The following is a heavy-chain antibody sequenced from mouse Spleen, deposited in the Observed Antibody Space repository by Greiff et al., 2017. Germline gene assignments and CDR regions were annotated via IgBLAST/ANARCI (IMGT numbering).Heavy chain of an antibody. J-gene: IGHJ4*01. D-gene: IGHD2-3*01. CDR3: ARKGGYYWNYAMDY. Sequence: EVQRVESGPELVKPGASVKISCKASGYSFTGYYMNWVKQSPEKSLEWIGEINPSTGGTTYNQKFKAKATLTVDKSSSTAYMQLKSLTSEDSAVYYCARKGGYYWNYAMDYWGQGTSVTVSS. CDR2: INPSTGGT. V-gene: IGHV1-42*01. CDR1: GYSFTGYY.